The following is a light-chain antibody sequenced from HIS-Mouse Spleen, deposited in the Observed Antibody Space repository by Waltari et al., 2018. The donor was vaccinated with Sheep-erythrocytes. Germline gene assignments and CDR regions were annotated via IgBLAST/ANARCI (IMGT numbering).Light chain of an antibody. J-gene: IGLJ1*01. V-gene: IGLV2-11*01. CDR1: SSDVGGYNY. CDR2: DVS. CDR3: CSYAGSYNHV. Sequence: QSALTQPRSVSGSPGQSVTISCTGTSSDVGGYNYVSWHQQHPGKAPKLMSYDVSKRPSGVPDSFAASKSRNTASLTISGLQAEDEADYYCCSYAGSYNHVFATGTKVTVL.